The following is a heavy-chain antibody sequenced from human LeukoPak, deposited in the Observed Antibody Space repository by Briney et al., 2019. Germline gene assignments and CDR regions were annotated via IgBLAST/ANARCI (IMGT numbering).Heavy chain of an antibody. Sequence: SETLSLTCSVSGGSISSYYWSWIRQSPGKGLEWIGYIYYTGSTNYNPSLESRVTISIDTSKKQLSLKLRSVTAADTAVYYCARDRRESSKPNDAFDIWGQGTMVIVSS. CDR1: GGSISSYY. CDR3: ARDRRESSKPNDAFDI. V-gene: IGHV4-59*01. J-gene: IGHJ3*02. CDR2: IYYTGST. D-gene: IGHD4-11*01.